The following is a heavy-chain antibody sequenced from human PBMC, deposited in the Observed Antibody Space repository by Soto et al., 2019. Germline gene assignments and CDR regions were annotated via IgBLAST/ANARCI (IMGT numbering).Heavy chain of an antibody. D-gene: IGHD1-1*01. Sequence: QVQLVESGGGVVQPGRSLRLSCAASGFTFSSYGMHWVRQAPGKGLEWVAVISYDGSNKYYADSVKGRFTISRDNSKNTLYLQMNSLRAEDTAVYYCANSPPWSYGMDVWCQGTTVTVSS. CDR3: ANSPPWSYGMDV. CDR2: ISYDGSNK. V-gene: IGHV3-30*18. J-gene: IGHJ6*02. CDR1: GFTFSSYG.